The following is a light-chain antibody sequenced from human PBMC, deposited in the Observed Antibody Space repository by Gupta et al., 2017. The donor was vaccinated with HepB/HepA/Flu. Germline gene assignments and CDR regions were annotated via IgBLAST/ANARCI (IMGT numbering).Light chain of an antibody. CDR3: QVWDSSSDHLYV. CDR2: YDS. CDR1: NIGSKS. V-gene: IGLV3-21*04. Sequence: SYVLTQPPSVSVAPGKTARITCGGKNIGSKSVHWYQQKPGQAPGLVIYYDSDRPSGIPERFSGSNSGNTATLTISRVEAGDEADYYCQVWDSSSDHLYVFGTGTKVTVL. J-gene: IGLJ1*01.